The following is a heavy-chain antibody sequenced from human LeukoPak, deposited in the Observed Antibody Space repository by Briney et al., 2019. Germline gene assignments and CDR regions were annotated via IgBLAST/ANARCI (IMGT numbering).Heavy chain of an antibody. Sequence: ASVKVSCKASGYTLTDYYMHWVRPAAGQGLAWMGWINPNSGGTNYAHKFQGRVTMTRDTSINTAYMEPSRLRSDDTAVYYCGRAGGITSFGVVIDLDYWGEGTLVTVSS. V-gene: IGHV1-2*02. CDR3: GRAGGITSFGVVIDLDY. CDR2: INPNSGGT. D-gene: IGHD3-3*01. J-gene: IGHJ4*02. CDR1: GYTLTDYY.